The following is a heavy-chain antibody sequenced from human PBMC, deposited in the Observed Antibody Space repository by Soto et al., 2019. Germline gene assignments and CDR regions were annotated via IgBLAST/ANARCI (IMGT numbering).Heavy chain of an antibody. Sequence: SETLSLTCAVSGDSISSSFWWSWVRQPPGKGLEWIGEIYHTESTVYTPSLESRVTISVDKSKNQFSLTLTSVTAADTAVYLCARGRGRYSSGWSWFDPWGQGILVTVSS. CDR2: IYHTEST. J-gene: IGHJ5*02. CDR3: ARGRGRYSSGWSWFDP. CDR1: GDSISSSFW. V-gene: IGHV4-4*02. D-gene: IGHD6-19*01.